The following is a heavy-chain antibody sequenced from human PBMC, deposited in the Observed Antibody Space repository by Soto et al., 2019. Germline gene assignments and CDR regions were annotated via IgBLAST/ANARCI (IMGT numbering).Heavy chain of an antibody. D-gene: IGHD5-18*01. CDR3: ASNTAMDRSWFDP. CDR2: IYYSGST. J-gene: IGHJ5*02. V-gene: IGHV4-31*03. CDR1: GGSISSGGYY. Sequence: SETLSLTCTVSGGSISSGGYYWSWIRQHPGKGLEWIGYIYYSGSTYYNPSLKSRVTISVDTSKNQFSLKLSSVTAADTAVYYCASNTAMDRSWFDPWGQGTLVTVSS.